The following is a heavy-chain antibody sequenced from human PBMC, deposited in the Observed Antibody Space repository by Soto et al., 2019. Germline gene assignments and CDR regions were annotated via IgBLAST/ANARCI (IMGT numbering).Heavy chain of an antibody. CDR3: ARGTIVVRKHLDY. CDR1: GFTFCSYA. J-gene: IGHJ4*02. V-gene: IGHV3-30*03. CDR2: ISIRGGDE. Sequence: QVQLVESGGGVVQPGKSLRLSCAASGFTFCSYAMHWARQAPGKGLEWVTVISIRGGDEYYAECVRRRFTISRDDSKHTLYLQMDSLRVEDTAVYYCARGTIVVRKHLDYWGQGTLVTVSS. D-gene: IGHD3-22*01.